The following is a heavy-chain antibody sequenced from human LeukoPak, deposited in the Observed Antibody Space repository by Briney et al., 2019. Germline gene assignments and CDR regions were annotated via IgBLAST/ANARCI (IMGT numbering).Heavy chain of an antibody. CDR1: GGSISTYY. J-gene: IGHJ4*02. CDR3: ARLRYSSGQDY. V-gene: IGHV4-59*01. D-gene: IGHD6-19*01. CDR2: IYYSGTT. Sequence: SETLSLTCTVPGGSISTYYWSWIRQPPGEGLEWIGYIYYSGTTNYNPSLKSRVTISVDTSKNQFSLKLSSVTAADTAVYYCARLRYSSGQDYWGQGTLVTVSS.